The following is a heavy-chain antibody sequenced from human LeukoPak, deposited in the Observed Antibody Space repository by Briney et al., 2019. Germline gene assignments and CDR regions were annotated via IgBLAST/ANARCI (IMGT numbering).Heavy chain of an antibody. Sequence: GGSLRLSCEVSGFTFSRHWMGWVRQAPGKGLEWVASVKQDGRQYYVDSVKGRFIISRDNAKSSLDLQIENLRVEDTAIYFCARGPDYSDRLDYFDYWGQGTLVTVSS. CDR3: ARGPDYSDRLDYFDY. CDR2: VKQDGRQ. J-gene: IGHJ4*02. D-gene: IGHD4-17*01. CDR1: GFTFSRHW. V-gene: IGHV3-7*01.